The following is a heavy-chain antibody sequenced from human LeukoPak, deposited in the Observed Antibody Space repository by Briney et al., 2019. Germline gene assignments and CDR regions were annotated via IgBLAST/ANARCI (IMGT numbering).Heavy chain of an antibody. J-gene: IGHJ4*02. CDR3: ARDLDGSPTN. CDR2: INPNSGGT. Sequence: GASVKVSCKAAGDTISAYSLNWVRQAPGQGLEWMGWINPNSGGTNYAQKFQGRVTMTRDTSISTAYMELSRLRSDDTAVYYCARDLDGSPTNWGQGTLVTVSS. CDR1: GDTISAYS. V-gene: IGHV1-2*02. D-gene: IGHD5-24*01.